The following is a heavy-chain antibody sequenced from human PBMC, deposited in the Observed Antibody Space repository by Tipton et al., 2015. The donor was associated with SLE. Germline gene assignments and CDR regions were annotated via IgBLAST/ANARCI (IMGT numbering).Heavy chain of an antibody. CDR1: GGSFSGYY. D-gene: IGHD5-18*01. J-gene: IGHJ5*02. CDR2: INHSGNT. Sequence: TLSLTCAVSGGSFSGYYWSWIRQSPGKGLEWIGEINHSGNTNNNPSLKSRVTMSVDTSKSQFSLKLSSVTAADTAVYYCARDLRHSYGKWLDPWGQGTLVTVSS. V-gene: IGHV4-34*01. CDR3: ARDLRHSYGKWLDP.